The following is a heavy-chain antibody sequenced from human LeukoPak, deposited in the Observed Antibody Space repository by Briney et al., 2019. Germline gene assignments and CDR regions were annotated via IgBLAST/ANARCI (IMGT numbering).Heavy chain of an antibody. Sequence: PGGSLRLSCAASAFTFSSHWMHWVRQAPGKGLGWVSRINSDGSGTIYADSVKGRFTISRDNAKNTLDLQMNSLRAEDTAVYYCTRNPGMDVWGQGTTVTVSS. V-gene: IGHV3-74*01. CDR1: AFTFSSHW. J-gene: IGHJ6*02. CDR2: INSDGSGT. CDR3: TRNPGMDV.